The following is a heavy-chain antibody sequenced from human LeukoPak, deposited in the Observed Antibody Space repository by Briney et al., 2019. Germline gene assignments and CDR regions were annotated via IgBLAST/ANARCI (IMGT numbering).Heavy chain of an antibody. D-gene: IGHD6-19*01. J-gene: IGHJ6*03. CDR2: INWNGGST. Sequence: PGGSLRLSWAASGFTFDDYGMSWVRQAPGKGLEWVSGINWNGGSTGYADSVKGRFTISRDNAKNSLYLQMNSLRAEDTAVYYCASKYSSGWYEDYYYMDVWGKGTTVTVSS. CDR1: GFTFDDYG. V-gene: IGHV3-20*04. CDR3: ASKYSSGWYEDYYYMDV.